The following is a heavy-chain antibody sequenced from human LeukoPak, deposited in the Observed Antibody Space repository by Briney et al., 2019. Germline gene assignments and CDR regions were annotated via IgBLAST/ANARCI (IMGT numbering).Heavy chain of an antibody. CDR2: INHSGST. J-gene: IGHJ5*02. CDR3: AATSWFGDKNWFDP. CDR1: GGSFSGYY. V-gene: IGHV4-34*01. Sequence: PSETLSLTCAVYGGSFSGYYWSWIRQPPGKGLEWIGEINHSGSTNYNPSLKSRVTISVGTSKNQFSLKLSSVTAADTAVYYCAATSWFGDKNWFDPWGQGTLVTVSS. D-gene: IGHD3-10*01.